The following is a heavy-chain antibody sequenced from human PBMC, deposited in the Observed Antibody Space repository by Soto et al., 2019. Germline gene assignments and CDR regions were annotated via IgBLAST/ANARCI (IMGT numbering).Heavy chain of an antibody. CDR1: GYTFTSYA. CDR2: INAGNGNT. Sequence: ASVKVSCKASGYTFTSYAMHWVRQAPGQRLEWMGWINAGNGNTKYSQKFQGRVTITRDTSASTAYMELSSLRSEDTAVYYCARVRSGLEYSSGWSVDYWGQGTLVTVSS. CDR3: ARVRSGLEYSSGWSVDY. V-gene: IGHV1-3*01. J-gene: IGHJ4*02. D-gene: IGHD6-19*01.